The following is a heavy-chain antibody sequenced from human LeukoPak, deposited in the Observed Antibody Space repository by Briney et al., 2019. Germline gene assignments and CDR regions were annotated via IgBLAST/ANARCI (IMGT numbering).Heavy chain of an antibody. CDR2: ISWNSGSI. CDR1: GFTFDDYA. D-gene: IGHD6-13*01. Sequence: PGRSLRLSCAASGFTFDDYAMHWVRQAPGKGLEWVSGISWNSGSIGYADSVKGRFTISRDNAKNSLYLQMNSLRAEDTALYYRAKDSAGTSFDYWGQGTLVTVSS. V-gene: IGHV3-9*01. J-gene: IGHJ4*02. CDR3: AKDSAGTSFDY.